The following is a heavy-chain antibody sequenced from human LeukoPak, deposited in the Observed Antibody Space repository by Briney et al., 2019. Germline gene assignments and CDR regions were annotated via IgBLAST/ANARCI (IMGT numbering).Heavy chain of an antibody. CDR3: ARSGYCTNGVCPQNY. D-gene: IGHD2-8*01. J-gene: IGHJ4*02. CDR2: ISSSSSYI. Sequence: PGGSLRLXCAASGFTFSSYSMNWVRQAPGKGLEWVSSISSSSSYIYYADSVKGRFTISRDNAKNSLYLQMNSLRAEDTAVYYCARSGYCTNGVCPQNYWGQGTLVTVSS. V-gene: IGHV3-21*01. CDR1: GFTFSSYS.